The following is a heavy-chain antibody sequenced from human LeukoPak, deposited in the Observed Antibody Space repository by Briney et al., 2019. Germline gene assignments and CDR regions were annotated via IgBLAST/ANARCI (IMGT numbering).Heavy chain of an antibody. D-gene: IGHD6-13*01. V-gene: IGHV3-30*03. CDR2: ISYDGTNK. Sequence: GGSLRLSCAASGFTFSSYEMNWVRQAPGKGLEWVAVISYDGTNKYYADSVKGRFTISRDNSKNTLYLQMNSLRAEDTAVYYCASIPGYSSSWYPKFDYWGQGTLVTVSS. CDR3: ASIPGYSSSWYPKFDY. CDR1: GFTFSSYE. J-gene: IGHJ4*02.